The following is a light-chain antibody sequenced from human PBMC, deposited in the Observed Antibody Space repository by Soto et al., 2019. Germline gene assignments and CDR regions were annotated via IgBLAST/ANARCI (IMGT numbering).Light chain of an antibody. V-gene: IGLV1-47*02. CDR3: ASWDDRLGAVI. CDR1: SSNIGGTNY. J-gene: IGLJ2*01. CDR2: SNN. Sequence: HSVLPQQPTASGNPGQKAFMSYSGSSSNIGGTNYAYWYQQLPGAAPKLLMHSNNLRPSGVPERISGSKFGTAASLAISGLRSEDEAVYYCASWDDRLGAVIFGGGTKVTVL.